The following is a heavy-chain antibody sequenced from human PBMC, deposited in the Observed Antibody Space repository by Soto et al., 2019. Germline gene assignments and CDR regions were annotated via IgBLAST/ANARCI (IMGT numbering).Heavy chain of an antibody. CDR1: GYTFTSCG. Sequence: GASVKVSCKASGYTFTSCGISWVRQAPGQGLEWMGWISAYNGNTNYAQKLQGRVTMTTDTSTSTAYMELRSLRSDDTAVYYCARAIILTGYFPFDYWGQGTLVTVSS. J-gene: IGHJ4*02. CDR2: ISAYNGNT. V-gene: IGHV1-18*01. D-gene: IGHD3-9*01. CDR3: ARAIILTGYFPFDY.